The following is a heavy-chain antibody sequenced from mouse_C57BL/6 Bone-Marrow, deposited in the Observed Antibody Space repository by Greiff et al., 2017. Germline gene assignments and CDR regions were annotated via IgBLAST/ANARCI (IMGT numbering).Heavy chain of an antibody. CDR2: INPSSGYT. V-gene: IGHV1-7*01. CDR1: GYTFTSYW. Sequence: QVQLQQSGAELAKPGASVKLSCKASGYTFTSYWMHWVKQRPGQGLEWIGYINPSSGYTKYNQKFKDKATLTAAKSSSTAYMQLSSLTYEDSAVYYCARGDYWGQGTSVTVSS. J-gene: IGHJ4*01. CDR3: ARGDY.